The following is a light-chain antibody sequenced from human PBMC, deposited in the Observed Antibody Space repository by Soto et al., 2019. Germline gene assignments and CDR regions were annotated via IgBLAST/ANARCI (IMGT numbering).Light chain of an antibody. CDR2: YAS. CDR3: QQYNNWPRT. V-gene: IGKV3-15*01. CDR1: QSVSSN. Sequence: EIVMTQSPATLSVSPGERATPSCRASQSVSSNLAWYQQKAGQAPRLLIYYASTRATGIPARFSGSGSGTEFTLTISSLQSEDFAVYYCQQYNNWPRTFGQGTKVEI. J-gene: IGKJ1*01.